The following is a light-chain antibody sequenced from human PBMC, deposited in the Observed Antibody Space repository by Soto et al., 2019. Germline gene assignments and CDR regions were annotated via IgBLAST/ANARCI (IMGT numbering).Light chain of an antibody. J-gene: IGLJ1*01. CDR2: EDN. CDR3: GTGDSSLSVFV. CDR1: SSNIGKNY. V-gene: IGLV1-51*02. Sequence: QSVLTQPPSVSAAPGQKVTFSCSGSSSNIGKNYVSWYQQVPGTAPKLLIYEDNKRRSGIPDRFSGSKSGTSATLGITGPQPGDGAVYYCGTGDSSLSVFVFGTGPKVTVL.